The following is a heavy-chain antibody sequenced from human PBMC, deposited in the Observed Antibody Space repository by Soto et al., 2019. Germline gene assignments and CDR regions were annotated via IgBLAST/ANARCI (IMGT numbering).Heavy chain of an antibody. D-gene: IGHD3-22*01. J-gene: IGHJ5*02. V-gene: IGHV4-59*12. CDR1: GGSISNYY. CDR2: IYHTGTT. Sequence: SETLSLTCTVSGGSISNYYWSWIRQPPGKGLEWIGFIYHTGTTYYNPSLKSRVAISVDRSKNQFSLKLNSVTAADTAVYYCASGVNYYDSSGSSWFDPWGQGALVTVSS. CDR3: ASGVNYYDSSGSSWFDP.